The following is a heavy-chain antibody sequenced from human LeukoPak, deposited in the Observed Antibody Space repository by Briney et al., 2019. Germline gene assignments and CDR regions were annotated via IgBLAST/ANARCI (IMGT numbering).Heavy chain of an antibody. V-gene: IGHV3-23*01. D-gene: IGHD4-11*01. CDR2: ISGGDVISR. CDR3: VAYDDSSDSSDYYY. J-gene: IGHJ4*02. Sequence: GGSLRLSCACSGFTFSNFVMGWVRQAPGKGLEWVSVISGGDVISRYYVDSVKGRFTISRHNSWNTLYLLLNSLRVDDTARYYCVAYDDSSDSSDYYYWGQGTLVTVSS. CDR1: GFTFSNFV.